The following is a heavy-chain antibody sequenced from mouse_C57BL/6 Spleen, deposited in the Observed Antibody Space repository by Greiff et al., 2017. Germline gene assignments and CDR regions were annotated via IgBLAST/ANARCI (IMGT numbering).Heavy chain of an antibody. CDR3: ARRGDYDYVGWFAY. CDR1: GYSITSGYD. V-gene: IGHV3-1*01. Sequence: EVKLQESGPGMVKPSQSLSLTCTVTGYSITSGYDWHWIRHFPGNKLEWMGYISYSGSTNYNPSLKSRISITHDTSKNHFFLKLNSVTTEDTATYYCARRGDYDYVGWFAYWGQGTLVTVSA. J-gene: IGHJ3*01. CDR2: ISYSGST. D-gene: IGHD2-4*01.